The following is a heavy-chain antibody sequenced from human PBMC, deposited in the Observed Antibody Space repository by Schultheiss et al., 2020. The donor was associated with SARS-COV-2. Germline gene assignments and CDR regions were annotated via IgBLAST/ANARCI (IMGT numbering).Heavy chain of an antibody. D-gene: IGHD2-15*01. J-gene: IGHJ1*01. CDR1: GDSVSSGDFY. CDR3: ASTSDIVVAVATA. V-gene: IGHV4-30-4*01. Sequence: SETLSLTCTVSGDSVSSGDFYCSWVRQPPGKGLEWIGYIYYSGDTSYNPSLKSRLTISGDTSKNQFSLKVNSVTAADTAVYYCASTSDIVVAVATAWGQGTLVTVSS. CDR2: IYYSGDT.